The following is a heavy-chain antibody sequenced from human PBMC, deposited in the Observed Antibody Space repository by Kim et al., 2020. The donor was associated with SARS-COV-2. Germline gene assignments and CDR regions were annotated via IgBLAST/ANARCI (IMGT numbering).Heavy chain of an antibody. CDR3: ARVSDFGVVTLYYYYYYGMDV. J-gene: IGHJ6*02. D-gene: IGHD3-3*01. CDR1: GYTFTSYG. CDR2: ISAYNGNT. V-gene: IGHV1-18*01. Sequence: ASVKVSCKASGYTFTSYGISWVRQAPGQGLEWMGWISAYNGNTNYAQKLQGRVTMTTDTSTSTAYMELRSLRSDDTAVYYCARVSDFGVVTLYYYYYYGMDVWGQGTTVTVSS.